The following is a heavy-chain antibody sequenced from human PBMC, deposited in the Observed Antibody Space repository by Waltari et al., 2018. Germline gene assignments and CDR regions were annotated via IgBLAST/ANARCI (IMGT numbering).Heavy chain of an antibody. CDR3: ARDVALIVVGVNGMDV. Sequence: QVQLVQSGAEVKKPGSSVKVSCKASGGTFSSYTISWVRQAPGQGLEWMGRIIPFLGIANYAQKFQGRVTITADKSTSTAYMELSSLRSEDTAVYYCARDVALIVVGVNGMDVWGQGTTVTVSS. J-gene: IGHJ6*02. D-gene: IGHD2-15*01. CDR2: IIPFLGIA. CDR1: GGTFSSYT. V-gene: IGHV1-69*08.